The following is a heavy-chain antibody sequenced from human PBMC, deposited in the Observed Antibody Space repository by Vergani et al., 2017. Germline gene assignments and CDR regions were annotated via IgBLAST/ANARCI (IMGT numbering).Heavy chain of an antibody. D-gene: IGHD3-16*01. CDR1: GFTFSNSA. CDR3: AKHFRGWGIDY. V-gene: IGHV3-23*01. Sequence: EVHLLESGGGLVQSGGSLRLSCAASGFTFSNSAVSWVRQAPGRGLAWVSSISGPGLSTYYADSVKGRFSISRDNSKNTVFLQMHSLRAEDTAIYYCAKHFRGWGIDYWGQGTQVIDSS. J-gene: IGHJ4*02. CDR2: ISGPGLST.